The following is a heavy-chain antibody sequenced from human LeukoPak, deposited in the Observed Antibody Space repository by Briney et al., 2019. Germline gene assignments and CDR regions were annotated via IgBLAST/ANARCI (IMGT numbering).Heavy chain of an antibody. D-gene: IGHD6-13*01. J-gene: IGHJ3*01. CDR1: GYTFTGYY. CDR2: INPNSGGT. CDR3: ARISSSNWYNERGAFDV. Sequence: ASVKVSCKASGYTFTGYYMHWVRQAPGQGLEWMGWINPNSGGTNYAQKFQGRVTMTRDTSISTAYMELSRLRSDDTAVYYCARISSSNWYNERGAFDVWGQGTMVTVSS. V-gene: IGHV1-2*02.